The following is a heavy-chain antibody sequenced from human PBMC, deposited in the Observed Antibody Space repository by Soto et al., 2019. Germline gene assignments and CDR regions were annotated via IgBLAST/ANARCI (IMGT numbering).Heavy chain of an antibody. CDR1: GFTFSGYW. CDR3: ARVTGGYYSYYFDY. J-gene: IGHJ4*02. V-gene: IGHV3-74*01. D-gene: IGHD3-22*01. CDR2: INHDGSST. Sequence: GGSLRLSCAASGFTFSGYWMHWVRQAPGEGLVWVSRINHDGSSTSYADSVKGRFTISRDNAKNTLYLQMNSLRAEDTAVYYCARVTGGYYSYYFDYWGQGTLVTVSS.